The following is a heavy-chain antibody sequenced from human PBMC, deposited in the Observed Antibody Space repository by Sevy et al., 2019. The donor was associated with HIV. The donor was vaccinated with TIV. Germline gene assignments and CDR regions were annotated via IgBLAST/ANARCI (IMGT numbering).Heavy chain of an antibody. CDR2: IYWDDDK. D-gene: IGHD2-8*01. V-gene: IGHV2-5*02. J-gene: IGHJ5*02. CDR1: GFSLSTSGVG. CDR3: AHGLMVYAIKGVSNWFDP. Sequence: SGPTLVNPTQTLTLTCTFSGFSLSTSGVGVGWIRQPPGKALEWLALIYWDDDKRYSPSLKSRLTITKDTSKNQVVLTMTNMDPVDTVTYYCAHGLMVYAIKGVSNWFDPWGQGTLVTVSS.